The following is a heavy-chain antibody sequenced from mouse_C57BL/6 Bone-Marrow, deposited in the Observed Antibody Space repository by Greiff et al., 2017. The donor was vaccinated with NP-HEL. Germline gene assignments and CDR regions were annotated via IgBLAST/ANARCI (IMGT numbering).Heavy chain of an antibody. CDR3: AREGLMVTTGNYYAMDY. Sequence: EVMLVESGGGLVKPGGSLKLSCAASGFTFSSYAMSWVRQTPEKRLEWVATISDGGSYTYYPDNVKGRFTISRDNAKNNLYLQMSHLKSEDTAMYYCAREGLMVTTGNYYAMDYWGQGTSVTVSS. CDR2: ISDGGSYT. D-gene: IGHD2-2*01. V-gene: IGHV5-4*01. CDR1: GFTFSSYA. J-gene: IGHJ4*01.